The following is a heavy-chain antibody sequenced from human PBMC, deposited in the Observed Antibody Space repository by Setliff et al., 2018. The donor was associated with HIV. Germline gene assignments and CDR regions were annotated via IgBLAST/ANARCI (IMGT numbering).Heavy chain of an antibody. V-gene: IGHV4-39*07. CDR3: ARGDVSGWYFLDY. CDR2: IYYVGNM. J-gene: IGHJ4*02. CDR1: GDSISSSIYY. Sequence: PSETLSLTCTVSGDSISSSIYYWGWVRQPPGKGLEWIGEIYYVGNMNYNTSLRSRVTISVDRSKNQFSLRLTSVTAADTAVYFCARGDVSGWYFLDYWGQGTLVTVSS. D-gene: IGHD6-19*01.